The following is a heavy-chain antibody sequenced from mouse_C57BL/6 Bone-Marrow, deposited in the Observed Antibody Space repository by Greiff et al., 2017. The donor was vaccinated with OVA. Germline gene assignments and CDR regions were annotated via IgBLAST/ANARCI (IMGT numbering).Heavy chain of an antibody. J-gene: IGHJ3*01. V-gene: IGHV1-26*01. CDR3: ARTRYDYDEAWFAY. D-gene: IGHD2-4*01. CDR2: INPDNGGT. CDR1: GYTFTDYY. Sequence: EVQLQQSGPELVKPGASVKISCKASGYTFTDYYMNWVKQSHGKSLEWIGDINPDNGGTSYNQKFKGKATLTVDRSSSTAYMELRSLTSEDSAVYYCARTRYDYDEAWFAYWGQGTLVTVSA.